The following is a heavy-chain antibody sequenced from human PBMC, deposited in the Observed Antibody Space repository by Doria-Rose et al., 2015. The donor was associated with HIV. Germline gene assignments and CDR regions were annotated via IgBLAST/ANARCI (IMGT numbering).Heavy chain of an antibody. CDR2: VFYSGST. CDR3: ARSNNWNFNWFDP. V-gene: IGHV4-59*01. D-gene: IGHD1-7*01. Sequence: SWIRQPPGKGLEWIGCVFYSGSTNYNPSLKRRVTISLDTSKNQFSLNLNSVTAADTAVYYCARSNNWNFNWFDPWGQGTLVTVSS. J-gene: IGHJ5*02.